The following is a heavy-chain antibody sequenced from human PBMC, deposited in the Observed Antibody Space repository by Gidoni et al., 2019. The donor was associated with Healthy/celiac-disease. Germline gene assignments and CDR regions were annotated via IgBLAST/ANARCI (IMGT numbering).Heavy chain of an antibody. J-gene: IGHJ6*02. CDR1: GYTFTSYW. Sequence: EVQLEQSGAEVKKPGQSLKISCKGAGYTFTSYWIGWVRQMPGKGLEWMGIIYPGDSDTRYSPSFQGQVTISADKSISTAYLQWSSLKASDTAMYYCARFAYGDYVGYYCGMDVWGQGTTVTVSS. CDR2: IYPGDSDT. CDR3: ARFAYGDYVGYYCGMDV. D-gene: IGHD4-17*01. V-gene: IGHV5-51*03.